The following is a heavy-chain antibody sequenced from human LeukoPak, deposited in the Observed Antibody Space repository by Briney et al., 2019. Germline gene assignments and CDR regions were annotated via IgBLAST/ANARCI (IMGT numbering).Heavy chain of an antibody. J-gene: IGHJ5*02. Sequence: ASVKVSCKASGYTFTSYYMHWVRQAPGQGLEWMGIINPSGDSTSYAQKFQGRVTMTRDMSTSTVYMELRSLRSDDTAVYYCARDPHLWFGELSSWFDPWGQGTLVTVSS. V-gene: IGHV1-46*01. D-gene: IGHD3-10*01. CDR2: INPSGDST. CDR1: GYTFTSYY. CDR3: ARDPHLWFGELSSWFDP.